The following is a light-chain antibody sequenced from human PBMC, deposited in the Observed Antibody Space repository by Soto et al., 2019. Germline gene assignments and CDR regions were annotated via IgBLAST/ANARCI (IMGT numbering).Light chain of an antibody. CDR3: LQHTYIWY. CDR2: GAS. CDR1: QDVSND. J-gene: IGKJ1*01. V-gene: IGKV1-17*02. Sequence: DLQTTQSPSIQTAPIGARVTNTCRASQDVSNDLGWFTQKPGKDPKRLIFGASNLESGVPSRFSGTGSGTESILTITHLHPEDFATYYCLQHTYIWYVGQGTKGAIK.